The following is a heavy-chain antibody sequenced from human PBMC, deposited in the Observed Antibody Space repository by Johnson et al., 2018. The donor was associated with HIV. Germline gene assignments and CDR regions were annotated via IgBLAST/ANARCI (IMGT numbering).Heavy chain of an antibody. Sequence: VQLVESGGGVVQPGGSLRLSCAASGFTFSSYGMHWVRQAPGKGLEWVSGINWNGGSTGYADSVKGRFTISRDNAKNSLYLQMNSLRAEDTAFYYCARVVSFEVRDLYYYDSSASTDAFDVWGQGTMVTVSS. V-gene: IGHV3-20*04. CDR3: ARVVSFEVRDLYYYDSSASTDAFDV. D-gene: IGHD3-22*01. J-gene: IGHJ3*01. CDR2: INWNGGST. CDR1: GFTFSSYG.